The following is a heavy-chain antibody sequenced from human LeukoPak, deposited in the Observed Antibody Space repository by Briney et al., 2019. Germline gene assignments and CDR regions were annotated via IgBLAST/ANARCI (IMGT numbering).Heavy chain of an antibody. J-gene: IGHJ3*02. V-gene: IGHV3-11*04. D-gene: IGHD4-17*01. CDR3: ARDLRKTTVPIDAFDI. CDR2: ISSSGSTI. Sequence: GGSLRLSCAASGFTFSDYYMSWIRQAPGKGLEWVSYISSSGSTIFYADSVKGRFTISRDNAKNSLYLQMNSLRAEDTAVYYCARDLRKTTVPIDAFDIWGQGTMITVSS. CDR1: GFTFSDYY.